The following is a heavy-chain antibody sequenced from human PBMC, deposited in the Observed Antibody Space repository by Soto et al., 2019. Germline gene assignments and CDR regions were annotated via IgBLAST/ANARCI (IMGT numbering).Heavy chain of an antibody. CDR3: ARQTHPRRYDFGEYDPDAFDF. J-gene: IGHJ4*02. D-gene: IGHD4-17*01. Sequence: PGGSLSLSCTASGFTFSSHSMNWVRQAPGKGLEWVSYISSSSTTIYYADSVKGRFTISRDNVKSSLYLQMNSLRDEDTAVYYCARQTHPRRYDFGEYDPDAFDFWGQGTLVIVSS. V-gene: IGHV3-48*02. CDR2: ISSSSTTI. CDR1: GFTFSSHS.